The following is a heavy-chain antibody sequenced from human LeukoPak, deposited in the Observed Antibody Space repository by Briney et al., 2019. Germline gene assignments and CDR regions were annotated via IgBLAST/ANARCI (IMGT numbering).Heavy chain of an antibody. Sequence: GASVKVSCKASGYTFTSYGISWVRQAPGQGLEWMGWISAYNGNTNYAQKLQGRVTMTTDTSTSTAYVELRSLRSDDTAVYYCARAGCTNGVCFYDYWGQGTLVTVSS. CDR2: ISAYNGNT. V-gene: IGHV1-18*01. D-gene: IGHD2-8*01. CDR1: GYTFTSYG. J-gene: IGHJ4*02. CDR3: ARAGCTNGVCFYDY.